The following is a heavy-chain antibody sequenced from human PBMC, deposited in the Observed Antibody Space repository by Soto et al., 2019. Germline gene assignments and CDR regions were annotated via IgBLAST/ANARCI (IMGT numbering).Heavy chain of an antibody. CDR1: GGSISNYY. Sequence: SETLSLTCTASGGSISNYYWSWIRQPPGKGLEWIGYIYYSGSTNYNPSLKSRVTISVDTSKNQFSLKLSSVTAADTAVYYCARVLFGRGNWFDPWGQGTLVTVSS. CDR2: IYYSGST. J-gene: IGHJ5*02. V-gene: IGHV4-59*01. CDR3: ARVLFGRGNWFDP. D-gene: IGHD3-3*01.